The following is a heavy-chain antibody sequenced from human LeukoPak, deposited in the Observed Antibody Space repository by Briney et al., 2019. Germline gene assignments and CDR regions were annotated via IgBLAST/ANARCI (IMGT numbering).Heavy chain of an antibody. Sequence: ASVKVSCKASGYTFTSYGIRWVRQAPGQGLEWMGWISAYNGNTNYAQKLQGRVTMTTDTSTSTAYMELRSLRSDDTAVYYCARDPYGDYVTHFDYWGQGTLVTVSS. D-gene: IGHD4-17*01. V-gene: IGHV1-18*01. CDR2: ISAYNGNT. J-gene: IGHJ4*02. CDR1: GYTFTSYG. CDR3: ARDPYGDYVTHFDY.